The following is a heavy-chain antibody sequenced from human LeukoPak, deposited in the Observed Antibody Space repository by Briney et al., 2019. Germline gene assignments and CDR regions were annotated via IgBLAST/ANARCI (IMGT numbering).Heavy chain of an antibody. CDR3: AGGIAARPFYYYGMDV. J-gene: IGHJ6*02. CDR1: GFTFSSYE. Sequence: GGSLRLSCAASGFTFSSYEMNWVRQAPGKGLEWVSYISSSGSTIYYADSVKGRFTISRDNAKNSLYLQTNSLRAEDTAVYYCAGGIAARPFYYYGMDVWGQGTTVTVSS. V-gene: IGHV3-48*03. CDR2: ISSSGSTI. D-gene: IGHD6-6*01.